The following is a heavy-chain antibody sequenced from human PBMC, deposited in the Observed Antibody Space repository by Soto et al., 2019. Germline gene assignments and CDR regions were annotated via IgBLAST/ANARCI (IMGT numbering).Heavy chain of an antibody. CDR3: ARDGCSGSNCLNWFDP. D-gene: IGHD2-15*01. CDR2: ITSSSDTI. CDR1: GFTFSSFH. J-gene: IGHJ5*02. V-gene: IGHV3-48*01. Sequence: PGGSLRLSCAASGFTFSSFHMNWVRQAPGRGLEWVAYITSSSDTIYYSDSVKGRFTISRDNGKNSLFLQMNSLRAEDTAVYYCARDGCSGSNCLNWFDPWGQGTLVTVSS.